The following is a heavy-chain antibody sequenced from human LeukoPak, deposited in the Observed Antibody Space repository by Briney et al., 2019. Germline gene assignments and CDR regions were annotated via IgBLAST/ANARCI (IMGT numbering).Heavy chain of an antibody. CDR3: ASVDLMYSSSWYWFDP. V-gene: IGHV1-2*02. J-gene: IGHJ5*02. CDR1: GYTFTGYY. CDR2: INPNSGGT. D-gene: IGHD6-13*01. Sequence: ASVKVSCKASGYTFTGYYMHWVRQAPGQGLEWMGWINPNSGGTNYAQKLQGRVTMTRDTSISTAYMELSRLRSDDTAVYYCASVDLMYSSSWYWFDPWGQGTLVTVSS.